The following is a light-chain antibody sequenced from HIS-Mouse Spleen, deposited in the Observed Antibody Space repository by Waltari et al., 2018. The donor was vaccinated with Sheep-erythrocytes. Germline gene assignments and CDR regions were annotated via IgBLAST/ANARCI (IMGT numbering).Light chain of an antibody. CDR1: SSDVGGYNY. V-gene: IGLV2-11*01. J-gene: IGLJ1*01. CDR2: DVS. CDR3: CSYAGSYNHV. Sequence: QSALTQPRSVSGSPGQSVTISCTGTSSDVGGYNYVSWYQQHPGKAPKLMIYDVSKRPSGVPDRFSGSKSGNQASLPISGLQAEDEADYYCCSYAGSYNHVFATGTKVTVL.